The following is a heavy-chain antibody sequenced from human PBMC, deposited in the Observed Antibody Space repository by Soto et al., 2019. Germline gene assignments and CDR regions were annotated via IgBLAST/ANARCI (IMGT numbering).Heavy chain of an antibody. CDR2: IYWNSDRI. Sequence: EAQLVESGGGLVQPGTSLRLSCEASGFTLHDYAMHWVRQAPGKGLEWGSGIYWNSDRIDYADSVKGRFTISSDNAKKSLYLQMNGLRAEGTALYYCIKDISPGGLDYCGQGTLVIVSS. CDR3: IKDISPGGLDY. V-gene: IGHV3-9*01. J-gene: IGHJ4*02. D-gene: IGHD3-16*01. CDR1: GFTLHDYA.